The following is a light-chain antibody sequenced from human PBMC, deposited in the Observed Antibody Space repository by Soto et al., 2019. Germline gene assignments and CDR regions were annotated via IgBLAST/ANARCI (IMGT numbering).Light chain of an antibody. Sequence: EIVLTQSPGSLSLSPGERATLSCRASQSVSSTFFAWYQQRPCQAPRLLLYGASSRATGIPERFSGSVSGKDFTLTSSRLEPEDFAVYYCQQLDSSVTFGQGTKVDIK. CDR3: QQLDSSVT. V-gene: IGKV3-20*01. J-gene: IGKJ1*01. CDR2: GAS. CDR1: QSVSSTF.